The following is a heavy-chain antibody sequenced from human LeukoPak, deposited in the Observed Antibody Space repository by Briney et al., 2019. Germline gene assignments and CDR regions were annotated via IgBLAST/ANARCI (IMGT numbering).Heavy chain of an antibody. CDR3: ARVLSARYIVVVPAAFDY. CDR1: GYTFTSYG. V-gene: IGHV1-18*01. D-gene: IGHD2-2*01. Sequence: ASVKVSCKTYGYTFTSYGITWVRQAPGQGLEWMGWISAYNGNTNYAQKLQGRVTMTTDTSTSTAYMELRSLRSDDTAVYYCARVLSARYIVVVPAAFDYWGQGTLVTVSS. J-gene: IGHJ4*02. CDR2: ISAYNGNT.